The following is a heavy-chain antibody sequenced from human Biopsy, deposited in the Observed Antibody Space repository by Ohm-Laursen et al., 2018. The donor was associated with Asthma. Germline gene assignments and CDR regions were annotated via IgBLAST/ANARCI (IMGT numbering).Heavy chain of an antibody. D-gene: IGHD1-26*01. CDR3: ATPPVGSISYFDS. Sequence: SVKVSCKASGGTFSTFTITWVRQAPGQALEWMGGILPILGTSNYAQKLQGRVTITADESTRTAYMELSSLRSEDTAVYYCATPPVGSISYFDSWGQGTLVTVSS. J-gene: IGHJ4*02. CDR1: GGTFSTFT. V-gene: IGHV1-69*13. CDR2: ILPILGTS.